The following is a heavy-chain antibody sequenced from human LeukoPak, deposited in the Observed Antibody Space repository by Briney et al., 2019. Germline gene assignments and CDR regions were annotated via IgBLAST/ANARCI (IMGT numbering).Heavy chain of an antibody. CDR3: PRNILTGYYTGFDY. Sequence: KPGGSLRLSCAASGFTYISYSMNWVRQAPGKGLEWVSSISSSSSYIYYADSVKGRFTISRDNAKNSLYLQMNSLRAEDTAVYYCPRNILTGYYTGFDYWGQGTLVTVSS. CDR2: ISSSSSYI. D-gene: IGHD3-9*01. CDR1: GFTYISYS. J-gene: IGHJ4*02. V-gene: IGHV3-21*01.